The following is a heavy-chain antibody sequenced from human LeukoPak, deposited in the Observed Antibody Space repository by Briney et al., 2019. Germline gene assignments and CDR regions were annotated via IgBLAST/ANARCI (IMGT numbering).Heavy chain of an antibody. V-gene: IGHV3-74*01. D-gene: IGHD1-26*01. CDR2: INTDGGTT. J-gene: IGHJ4*02. Sequence: GGSLRLSCAASGFTFSSYEMNWVRQAPGKGLVWVSRINTDGGTTSYADSVKGRFTFSRDNAKNTLYLEMNSLGAEDTAVYYCARGPAANSGNYYVGDYWGQRTLVTVCS. CDR3: ARGPAANSGNYYVGDY. CDR1: GFTFSSYE.